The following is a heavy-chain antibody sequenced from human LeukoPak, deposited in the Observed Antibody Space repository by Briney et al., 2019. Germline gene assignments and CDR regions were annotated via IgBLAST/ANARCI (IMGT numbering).Heavy chain of an antibody. Sequence: PGGSLRLSCAASGFTFDDYAMHWVRQAPGKGLEWVSGISWNSGSIGYADSVKGRFTISRDNAKNSLYLQMNSLRAEDMALYYCAKATGSRGYWAFDIWGQGTMVTVSS. J-gene: IGHJ3*02. V-gene: IGHV3-9*03. D-gene: IGHD2-15*01. CDR2: ISWNSGSI. CDR3: AKATGSRGYWAFDI. CDR1: GFTFDDYA.